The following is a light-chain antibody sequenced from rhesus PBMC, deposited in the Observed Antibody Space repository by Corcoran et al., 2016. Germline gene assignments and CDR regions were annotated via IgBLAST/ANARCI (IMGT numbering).Light chain of an antibody. V-gene: IGKV2-65*01. CDR1: QSLVHSNGNTY. CDR3: MQYTHVPLT. Sequence: DVVMTQSPLALPITPGQPASISCRSSQSLVHSNGNTYLSWFQQKPGQPPRLLIYKVSNRYSGVPDRFSGSGAGTDFPLKISRVEAGDVGVYYCMQYTHVPLTFGGGTKVEIK. CDR2: KVS. J-gene: IGKJ4*01.